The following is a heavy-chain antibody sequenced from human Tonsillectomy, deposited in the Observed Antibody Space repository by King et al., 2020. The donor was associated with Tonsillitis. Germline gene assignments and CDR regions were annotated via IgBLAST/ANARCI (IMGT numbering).Heavy chain of an antibody. Sequence: VQLVESGGGLVQPGGSLRLPCAASGFTFSSYAMSWVRQAPGKGLEWVSGIYSGGASTYSAHSVKGRFTISRDNSKNTLFLQMNSLRAEDTAVYYCAKEGWKLIGDWYFDRWGRGTLVTVSA. CDR3: AKEGWKLIGDWYFDR. D-gene: IGHD4-23*01. J-gene: IGHJ2*01. V-gene: IGHV3-23*03. CDR1: GFTFSSYA. CDR2: IYSGGAST.